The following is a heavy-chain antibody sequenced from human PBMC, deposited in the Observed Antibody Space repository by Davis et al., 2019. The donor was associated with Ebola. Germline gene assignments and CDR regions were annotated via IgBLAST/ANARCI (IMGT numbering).Heavy chain of an antibody. CDR2: SETSDTNFNA. CDR1: GLISSNHV. Sequence: GESLKISCEVSGLISSNHVMYWVRQASGKGLEWISASETSDTNFNANYADSVKGRFTILRDNSRNTVFLQMSSLRVEDTAVYYCAILVVRHSGDYWGQGTLVTVSS. CDR3: AILVVRHSGDY. J-gene: IGHJ4*02. D-gene: IGHD2-8*02. V-gene: IGHV3-23*05.